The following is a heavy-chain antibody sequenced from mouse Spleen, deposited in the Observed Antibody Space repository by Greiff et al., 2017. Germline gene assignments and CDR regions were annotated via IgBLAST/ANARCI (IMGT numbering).Heavy chain of an antibody. V-gene: IGHV1-69*01. CDR3: ARTPNYYGSSYFDY. D-gene: IGHD1-1*01. J-gene: IGHJ2*01. Sequence: QVQLQQPGAELVMPGASVKLSCKASGYTFTSYWMHWVKQRPGQGLEWIGEIDPSDSYTNYNQKFKGKATLTVDKSSSTAYMQLSSLTSEDSAVYYGARTPNYYGSSYFDYWGQGTTLTVSS. CDR2: IDPSDSYT. CDR1: GYTFTSYW.